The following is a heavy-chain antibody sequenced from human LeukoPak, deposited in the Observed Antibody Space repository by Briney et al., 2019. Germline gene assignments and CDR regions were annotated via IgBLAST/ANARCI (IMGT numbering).Heavy chain of an antibody. D-gene: IGHD2-15*01. J-gene: IGHJ6*03. Sequence: SETLSLTCTVSGGSISSSSYYWGWIRQPPGKGLEWIGYIYYSGSTNYNPSLKSRVTISVDTSENQFSLKLSSVTAADTAVYYCARTTEGYCRGGSCYYYYYYMDVWGKGTTVTVSS. V-gene: IGHV4-61*05. CDR2: IYYSGST. CDR3: ARTTEGYCRGGSCYYYYYYMDV. CDR1: GGSISSSSYY.